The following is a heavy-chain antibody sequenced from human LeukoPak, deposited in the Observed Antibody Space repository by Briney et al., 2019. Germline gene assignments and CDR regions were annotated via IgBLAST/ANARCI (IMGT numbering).Heavy chain of an antibody. V-gene: IGHV3-7*01. D-gene: IGHD2-15*01. CDR2: IKHDGAVT. CDR1: GFTFSNHW. J-gene: IGHJ4*02. CDR3: VRDCRGWCSDMSHS. Sequence: GQSLRLSCVASGFTFSNHWMYWVRQTEKGLAWVAYIKHDGAVTVYVDSVKGRFTISRDNAKNSLYLQMNNLRADDAAVYYSVRDCRGWCSDMSHSWGQGTLVTVSS.